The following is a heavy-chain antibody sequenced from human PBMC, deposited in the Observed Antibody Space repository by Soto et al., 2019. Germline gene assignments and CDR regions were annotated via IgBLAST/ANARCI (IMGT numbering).Heavy chain of an antibody. Sequence: GGSVKVSCKASGYTLTRHGISWGGQAPGQGLEWMGWISAYNGNTNYAQKLQGRVTMTTDTSTSTAYMELRSLRSDDTAVYYCARDSSGYYYYYYGMDVWGQGTTVTVSS. CDR3: ARDSSGYYYYYYGMDV. CDR1: GYTLTRHG. CDR2: ISAYNGNT. V-gene: IGHV1-18*01. J-gene: IGHJ6*02. D-gene: IGHD3-22*01.